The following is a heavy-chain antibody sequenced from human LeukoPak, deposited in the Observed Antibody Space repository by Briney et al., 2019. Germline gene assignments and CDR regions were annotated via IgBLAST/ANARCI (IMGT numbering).Heavy chain of an antibody. J-gene: IGHJ4*02. Sequence: ASVKVSCKASGYTFTSYDINWVRQATGQGLEWMGWMNPNSGNKGYAQKFQGRVTMTRNTSISTAYMELSSLRSEDTAVYYCARGRGAMNSGYDWYYFDYWGQGTLVTVSS. D-gene: IGHD5-12*01. CDR1: GYTFTSYD. CDR3: ARGRGAMNSGYDWYYFDY. V-gene: IGHV1-8*01. CDR2: MNPNSGNK.